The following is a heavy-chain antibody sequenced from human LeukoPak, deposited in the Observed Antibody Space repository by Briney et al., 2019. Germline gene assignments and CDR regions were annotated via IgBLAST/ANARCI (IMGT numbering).Heavy chain of an antibody. V-gene: IGHV3-7*01. D-gene: IGHD3-10*01. CDR3: VRSLQKFGTRDY. J-gene: IGHJ4*02. Sequence: VGCLRLSCAGSEFIFGAYWMTWVRQAPGKGLEWVAHINQDGSETYYMDSVKGRFTISRDNAKKSVFLQMNSLTAEDTALYYCVRSLQKFGTRDYWGQGTLVTVSS. CDR1: EFIFGAYW. CDR2: INQDGSET.